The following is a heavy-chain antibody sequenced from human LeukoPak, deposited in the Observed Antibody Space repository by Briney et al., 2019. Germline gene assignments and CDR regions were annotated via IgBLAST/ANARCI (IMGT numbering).Heavy chain of an antibody. D-gene: IGHD3-22*01. CDR2: IYSGGST. CDR3: ARSDYDSYFDY. J-gene: IGHJ4*02. V-gene: IGHV3-66*01. Sequence: QSGGSLRLSCAASGFTVSSNYMSWVRQAPGKGLEWVSVIYSGGSTYYADSVKGRFTISRDNSKNTLYLQMNSLRAEDTAVYYCARSDYDSYFDYWGQGTLVTVSS. CDR1: GFTVSSNY.